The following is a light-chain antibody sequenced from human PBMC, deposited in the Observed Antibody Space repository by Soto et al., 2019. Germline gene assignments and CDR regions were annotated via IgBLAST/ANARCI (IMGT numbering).Light chain of an antibody. Sequence: DIQMTQSPSSLSASVGDRVTITCRASQRISSYLNWYQQKPGNAPKLLIYAASSLQSGVPSRFSGSGSGTDFTLTISSLQPEDFATYYCQQSYSTPFTFGPGTKVDIK. CDR2: AAS. J-gene: IGKJ3*01. V-gene: IGKV1-39*01. CDR3: QQSYSTPFT. CDR1: QRISSY.